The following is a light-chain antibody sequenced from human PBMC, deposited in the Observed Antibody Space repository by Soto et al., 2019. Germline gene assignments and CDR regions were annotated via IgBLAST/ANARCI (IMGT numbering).Light chain of an antibody. Sequence: QSVLTQPPPVSGAPGQRVTISCTGSSSNIGAGYDVHWYQQLPGTAPKLLIYGNSNRPSGVPDRFSGSKSATSASLAITGLQAEDEADYYCQSYDSSLSGWVFGGGTKLTVL. CDR2: GNS. V-gene: IGLV1-40*01. CDR1: SSNIGAGYD. J-gene: IGLJ3*02. CDR3: QSYDSSLSGWV.